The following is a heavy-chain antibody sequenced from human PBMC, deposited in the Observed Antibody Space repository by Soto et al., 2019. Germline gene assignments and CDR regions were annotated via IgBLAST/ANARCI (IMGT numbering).Heavy chain of an antibody. V-gene: IGHV3-33*01. CDR1: GFTFNSFG. J-gene: IGHJ2*01. CDR2: ICYDGSIK. CDR3: ARGPPHSSSWYWYFDH. Sequence: VQLVESGGGVVQPGRSLRLSCAASGFTFNSFGMHWVRQAPGKGLEWMAVICYDGSIKYYGDSVKGRFTISRDNSNNTQYLQTNSMRAEDTAVYYCARGPPHSSSWYWYFDHWGRGTLVTVSS. D-gene: IGHD6-13*01.